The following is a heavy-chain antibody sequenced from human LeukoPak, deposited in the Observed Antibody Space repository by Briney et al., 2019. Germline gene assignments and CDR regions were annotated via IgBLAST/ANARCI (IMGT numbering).Heavy chain of an antibody. J-gene: IGHJ5*02. CDR3: ARAAAVRYNSGWYSNWFDP. D-gene: IGHD6-19*01. CDR1: DGSISSYY. Sequence: PSETLSLTCTVSDGSISSYYWTWIRQPPGKGLEWIGYINYTGSTNYNPSIKSRVTISVDTSKNQFSLKLTSVTAADTAVYYCARAAAVRYNSGWYSNWFDPWGQGTLVTVSS. CDR2: INYTGST. V-gene: IGHV4-59*01.